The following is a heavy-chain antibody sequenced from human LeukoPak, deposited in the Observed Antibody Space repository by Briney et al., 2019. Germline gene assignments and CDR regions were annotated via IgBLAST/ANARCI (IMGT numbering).Heavy chain of an antibody. Sequence: PGGSLRLSCAASGFTFSSYVMSWVRQAPGQGLEWVSSITDGGGSTYYADSVKGRFTISRDNSKNTLYLQMNSLRAEDTAVYYCATNRPGSGFYYYYMDVRGKGTTVTVSS. V-gene: IGHV3-23*01. CDR3: ATNRPGSGFYYYYMDV. D-gene: IGHD3-10*01. CDR2: ITDGGGST. CDR1: GFTFSSYV. J-gene: IGHJ6*03.